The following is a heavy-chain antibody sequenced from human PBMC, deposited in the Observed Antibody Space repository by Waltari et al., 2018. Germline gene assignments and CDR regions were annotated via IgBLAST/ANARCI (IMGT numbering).Heavy chain of an antibody. CDR1: GYIFTNNA. Sequence: QVQLVQSGSELKKPGASVKVSCKASGYIFTNNAMTWVRQAPGQGLEWMGWISTNTGTPTFAQGFTGRFVFSLDTSVSTAYLQISSLKAEDTAVYYCARGIQLWGRGSWYFDDWGQGTLVTVSS. CDR3: ARGIQLWGRGSWYFDD. D-gene: IGHD5-18*01. CDR2: ISTNTGTP. V-gene: IGHV7-4-1*02. J-gene: IGHJ4*02.